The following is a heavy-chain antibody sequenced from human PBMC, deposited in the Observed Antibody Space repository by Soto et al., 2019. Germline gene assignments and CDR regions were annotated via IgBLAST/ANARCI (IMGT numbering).Heavy chain of an antibody. V-gene: IGHV4-31*03. D-gene: IGHD2-2*01. J-gene: IGHJ6*02. Sequence: QVQLQESGPGLVKPSQTLSLTCTVSGGSISSGGYYWSWIRQHPGKVLEWIGYIYYSGSTYYNPSLKSRVTISVDTSKIQFSLKLSSVTAADTAVYYCAREGYCSSTSCSGMDVWGQGTTVTVSS. CDR1: GGSISSGGYY. CDR3: AREGYCSSTSCSGMDV. CDR2: IYYSGST.